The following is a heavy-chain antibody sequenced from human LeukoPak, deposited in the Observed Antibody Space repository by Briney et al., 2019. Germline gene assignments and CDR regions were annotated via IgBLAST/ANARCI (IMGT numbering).Heavy chain of an antibody. D-gene: IGHD1-14*01. CDR1: GYTFTGYY. Sequence: GASVKVSCKASGYTFTGYYMHWVRQAPGQGLEWMGWINPNSGGTNYAQKFQGRVTMTRDMSTSTAYMELSSLRSEDTAVYYCAAYDRTRKFDYWGQGTLVTVSS. CDR3: AAYDRTRKFDY. J-gene: IGHJ4*02. V-gene: IGHV1-2*02. CDR2: INPNSGGT.